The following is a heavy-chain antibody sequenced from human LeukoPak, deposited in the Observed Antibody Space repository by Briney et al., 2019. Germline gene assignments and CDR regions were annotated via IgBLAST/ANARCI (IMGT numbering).Heavy chain of an antibody. CDR3: ARDGVVRGVVPLDY. J-gene: IGHJ4*02. CDR2: ISYDGSNK. D-gene: IGHD3-10*01. Sequence: GGSLRLSCAASGFTFSSYSMNWVRQAPGKGLEWVAVISYDGSNKYYADSVKGRFTISRDNSKNTLYLQMNSLRAEDTAVYYCARDGVVRGVVPLDYWGQGTLVTVSS. CDR1: GFTFSSYS. V-gene: IGHV3-30*03.